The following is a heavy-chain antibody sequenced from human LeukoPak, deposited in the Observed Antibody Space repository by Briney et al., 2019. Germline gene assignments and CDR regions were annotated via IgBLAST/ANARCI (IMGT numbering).Heavy chain of an antibody. CDR1: GYTFTSYY. CDR3: ARYCTSYTCILRRFDY. V-gene: IGHV1-46*01. D-gene: IGHD2-8*01. CDR2: INPSGGST. Sequence: ASVKVSCKASGYTFTSYYMHWVRQAPGQGLEWMGIINPSGGSTSYAQTFQGRVTMTTDTSTSTVYMELSSLRSEDTAVYYCARYCTSYTCILRRFDYWGQGALVTVSS. J-gene: IGHJ4*02.